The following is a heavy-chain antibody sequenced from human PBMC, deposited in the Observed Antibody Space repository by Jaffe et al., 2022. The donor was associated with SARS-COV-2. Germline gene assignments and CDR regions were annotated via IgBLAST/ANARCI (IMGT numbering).Heavy chain of an antibody. Sequence: EVHLLESGGGLVQPGGSLRLSCAASGFTFSNYGISWVRQAPGKGLEWVSVISNSGSRTDYADSVKGRFTISRDNSKNTLYLQMNSLRAEDTAIYYCATDLPHIAVADHWGQGTLVTVSS. CDR1: GFTFSNYG. V-gene: IGHV3-23*01. D-gene: IGHD6-13*01. CDR2: ISNSGSRT. CDR3: ATDLPHIAVADH. J-gene: IGHJ4*02.